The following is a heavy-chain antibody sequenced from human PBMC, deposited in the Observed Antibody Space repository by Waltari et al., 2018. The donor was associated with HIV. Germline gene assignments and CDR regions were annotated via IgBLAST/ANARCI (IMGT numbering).Heavy chain of an antibody. V-gene: IGHV3-23*01. CDR1: GFTFNKFA. CDR3: AKTVPTVTSIFEGLDV. CDR2: IRGSGGNK. J-gene: IGHJ3*01. Sequence: QLLESGGGLVKPGGSLRLSCVASGFTFNKFAMNWVRQAPGKGLEGLSSIRGSGGNKYYADSVKGRISISRENSQNTVYLQINSLRVDDTATYYCAKTVPTVTSIFEGLDVWGQGAMVIVSS. D-gene: IGHD4-17*01.